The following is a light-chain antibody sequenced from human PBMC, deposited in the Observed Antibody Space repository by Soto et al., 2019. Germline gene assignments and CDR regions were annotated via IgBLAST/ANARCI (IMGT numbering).Light chain of an antibody. CDR2: EDI. V-gene: IGLV2-14*01. CDR3: CSYTTSSTLV. CDR1: SSDIGTYNH. Sequence: QSVLTQPASVSGSPGQSIATSCAGTSSDIGTYNHVSWYQQHPGKAPQLIIYEDINRPSGLSSRFSGSKSGNTASLTISGLQAEDEADYFCCSYTTSSTLVCGTGTQLTVL. J-gene: IGLJ1*01.